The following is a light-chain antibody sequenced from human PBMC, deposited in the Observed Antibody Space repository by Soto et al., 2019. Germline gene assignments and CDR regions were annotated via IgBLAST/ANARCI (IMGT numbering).Light chain of an antibody. J-gene: IGLJ2*01. CDR1: NIGSKS. CDR2: YDN. CDR3: QVWDSSSDHVV. V-gene: IGLV3-21*04. Sequence: SYELTQPPSVSVAPGKTARITCGGNNIGSKSVHWYQQKPGQAPVLVIYYDNDRPSGIPERFSGSNSGNTATLTISGVEAGDEVDYYCQVWDSSSDHVVFGGGTKLTVL.